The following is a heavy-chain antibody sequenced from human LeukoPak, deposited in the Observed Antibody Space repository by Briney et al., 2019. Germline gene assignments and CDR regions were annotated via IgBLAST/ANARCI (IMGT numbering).Heavy chain of an antibody. V-gene: IGHV1-2*02. CDR1: GYTLSGWY. CDR2: INPNGGGT. J-gene: IGHJ4*02. Sequence: ASVKVSCKTSGYTLSGWYMHWVRQVPGQGFEWMGWINPNGGGTNYAQKFQGRVTMTRDTSISTAYMELSRLRSDDTAVYYCARGSGRYFDYWGQGTLVTVSS. CDR3: ARGSGRYFDY.